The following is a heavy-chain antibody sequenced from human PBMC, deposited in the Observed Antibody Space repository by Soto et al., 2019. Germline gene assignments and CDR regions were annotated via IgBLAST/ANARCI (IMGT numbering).Heavy chain of an antibody. CDR2: IYYSGST. Sequence: QVQLQESGPGLVKPSQTPSLTCTVSGGSISCGGYYWSWIRQHPGKGLEWIGYIYYSGSTYYNPSLKSRVTISLDTSKNHFSLKLSSVTAADTAMYYCARAGDYGDFGLYYFDYWGQGTLVTVSS. V-gene: IGHV4-31*03. CDR3: ARAGDYGDFGLYYFDY. D-gene: IGHD4-17*01. CDR1: GGSISCGGYY. J-gene: IGHJ4*02.